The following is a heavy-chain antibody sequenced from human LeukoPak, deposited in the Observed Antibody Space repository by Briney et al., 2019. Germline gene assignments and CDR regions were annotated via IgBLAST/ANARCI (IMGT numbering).Heavy chain of an antibody. CDR3: AAHIVVIQAATVDY. CDR2: IYYSGST. Sequence: SETLSLTCTVSGGSISSGDYYWSWIRQPPGKGLEWIGYIYYSGSTYYNPPLKSRVTISVDTSKNQFSLKLSSVTAADTAVYYCAAHIVVIQAATVDYWGQGTLVTVSS. J-gene: IGHJ4*02. CDR1: GGSISSGDYY. D-gene: IGHD2-2*01. V-gene: IGHV4-30-4*01.